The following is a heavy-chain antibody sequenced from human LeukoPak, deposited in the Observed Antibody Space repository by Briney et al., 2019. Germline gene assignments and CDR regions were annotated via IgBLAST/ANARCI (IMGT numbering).Heavy chain of an antibody. CDR2: ISYDGSNK. CDR3: AKDKDSFFDY. V-gene: IGHV3-30*18. D-gene: IGHD2-15*01. J-gene: IGHJ4*02. CDR1: GFTFSSYG. Sequence: PGGSLRLSCAASGFTFSSYGMHWVRQAPGKGLEWVAVISYDGSNKYYADSVKGRFTISRDNSKNTLYLQVNSLRAEDTAVYYCAKDKDSFFDYWGQGTLVTVSS.